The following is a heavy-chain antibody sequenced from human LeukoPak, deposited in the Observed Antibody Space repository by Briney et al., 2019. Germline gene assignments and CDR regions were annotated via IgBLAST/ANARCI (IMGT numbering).Heavy chain of an antibody. J-gene: IGHJ4*02. CDR3: ARDAATVTTGFDY. CDR2: VHHNEST. D-gene: IGHD4-11*01. Sequence: PSGTLSLTCAVSGGSINSRYWWSWVRQPPGKGLEWIGDVHHNESTNYNPSLKSRVTISVDTSKNQFSLKLSSVTAADTAVYYCARDAATVTTGFDYWGQGTLVTVSS. CDR1: GGSINSRYW. V-gene: IGHV4-4*02.